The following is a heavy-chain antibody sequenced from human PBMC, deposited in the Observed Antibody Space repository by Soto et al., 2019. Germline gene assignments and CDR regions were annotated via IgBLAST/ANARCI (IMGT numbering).Heavy chain of an antibody. CDR3: VKGYWKGDV. J-gene: IGHJ6*02. CDR1: GFTFSTYA. V-gene: IGHV3-23*01. CDR2: ISGSGGSI. D-gene: IGHD1-1*01. Sequence: EVQLLESGGGLVQHGGSLRLSCAASGFTFSTYAMNWVRQAPGNGLEWVSAISGSGGSIHYADSVKGRFTISRDNSNNTLYLQMNSLRDEDTAVYHCVKGYWKGDVWGQGTTVTVSS.